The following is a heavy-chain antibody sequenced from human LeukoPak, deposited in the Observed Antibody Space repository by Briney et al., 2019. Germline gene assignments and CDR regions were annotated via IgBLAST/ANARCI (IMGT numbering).Heavy chain of an antibody. CDR2: IKQDGSEK. V-gene: IGHV3-7*01. J-gene: IGHJ4*02. CDR1: GFTFSSYW. Sequence: GGSLRLSCAASGFTFSSYWMSWARQAPGKGLEWVANIKQDGSEKYYVDSVKGRFTISRDNAKNSLYLQMNSLRAEDTAVYYCARGGYDFWSGYYNVGPYDYWGQGTLVTVSS. D-gene: IGHD3-3*01. CDR3: ARGGYDFWSGYYNVGPYDY.